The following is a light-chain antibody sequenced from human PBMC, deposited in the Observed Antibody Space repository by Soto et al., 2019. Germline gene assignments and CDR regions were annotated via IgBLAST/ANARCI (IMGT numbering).Light chain of an antibody. CDR2: GVS. CDR3: QQYKNWPRT. V-gene: IGKV3-15*01. Sequence: EIVMTQSPATLSVSPGERATLSCRASQSVSSNFAWYQQKPGQAPRLLIHGVSTRATGVPARFSGSASGTEFTLTISSLQSEDVAVYYCQQYKNWPRTFGQGTKVEIK. CDR1: QSVSSN. J-gene: IGKJ1*01.